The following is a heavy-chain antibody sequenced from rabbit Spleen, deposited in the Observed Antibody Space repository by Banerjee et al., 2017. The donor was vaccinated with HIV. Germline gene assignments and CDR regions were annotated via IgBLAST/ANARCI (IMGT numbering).Heavy chain of an antibody. CDR1: GFDFSTYYM. V-gene: IGHV1S45*01. Sequence: QEQLKESGGGLVQPGGSLKLSCKASGFDFSTYYMSWVRQAPGKGLEWIACIDIGSSGFTYFASWARGRFTISKTSSTTVTLQLTSLTAADTATYFCARARVDSGYAFSLWGQGTLVTVS. D-gene: IGHD1-1*01. CDR3: ARARVDSGYAFSL. CDR2: IDIGSSGFT. J-gene: IGHJ4*01.